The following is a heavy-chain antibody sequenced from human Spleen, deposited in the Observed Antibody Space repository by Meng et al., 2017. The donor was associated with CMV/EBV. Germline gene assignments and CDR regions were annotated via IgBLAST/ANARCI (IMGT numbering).Heavy chain of an antibody. V-gene: IGHV4-59*11. Sequence: SETLSLTCTVSGDSITSHWWSWIRQPPGKGLEWIGFIHHTGNTKYSPALKSRPTLSMDTPKNQFSLTLWSVTPADTAVYYCVRVYQGGYCSGGSCLEFWGQGSLVTVSS. CDR2: IHHTGNT. D-gene: IGHD2-15*01. CDR1: GDSITSHW. CDR3: VRVYQGGYCSGGSCLEF. J-gene: IGHJ4*02.